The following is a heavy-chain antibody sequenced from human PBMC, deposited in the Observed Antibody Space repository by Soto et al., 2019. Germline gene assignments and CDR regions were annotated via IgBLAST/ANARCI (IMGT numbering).Heavy chain of an antibody. CDR1: GGTFSSYA. CDR3: ATAPFYVAAPQEFAFDI. Sequence: GASVKVSCKASGGTFSSYAISWVRQAPGQGLEWMGGIIPIFGTANYAQKFQGRVTITADESTSTAYMELSRLRSEDTAVYYCATAPFYVAAPQEFAFDIWGQGTMVTVSS. V-gene: IGHV1-69*13. CDR2: IIPIFGTA. J-gene: IGHJ3*02. D-gene: IGHD6-19*01.